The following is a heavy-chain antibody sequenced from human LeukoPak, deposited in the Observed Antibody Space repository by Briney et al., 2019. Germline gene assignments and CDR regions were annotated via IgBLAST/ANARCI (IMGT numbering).Heavy chain of an antibody. D-gene: IGHD3-10*01. CDR1: GGSIDGHF. Sequence: MSSETLSLTCTVSGGSIDGHFWSWMRQPPGKGLEGIGYLYNSGSTNYNPSLKSRVTISVDTSKNQFSLKLSSVTAADTAVYYCADGVRQPLSMDVWGKGTTVTVSS. V-gene: IGHV4-59*11. CDR3: ADGVRQPLSMDV. CDR2: LYNSGST. J-gene: IGHJ6*03.